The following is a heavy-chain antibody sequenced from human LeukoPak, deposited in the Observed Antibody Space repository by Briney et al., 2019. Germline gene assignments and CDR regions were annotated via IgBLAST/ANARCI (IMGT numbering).Heavy chain of an antibody. V-gene: IGHV1-2*04. J-gene: IGHJ6*02. Sequence: ASVKVSCKASGYTFTGYYMHWVRQAPGQGLEWMGWINANSGDTNYAQKFQGWVTMTRDTSICTAYMELRRLRSDDTAVYYCARDGAQGLDVWGQGTTVTVSS. CDR3: ARDGAQGLDV. D-gene: IGHD3-16*01. CDR2: INANSGDT. CDR1: GYTFTGYY.